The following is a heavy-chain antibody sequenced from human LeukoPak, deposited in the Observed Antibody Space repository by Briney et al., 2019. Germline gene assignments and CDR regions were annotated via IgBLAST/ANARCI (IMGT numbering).Heavy chain of an antibody. J-gene: IGHJ4*02. D-gene: IGHD6-13*01. CDR2: IYYSGST. Sequence: PSETLSLTCTVSGGSISSYYWSWIRQPPGKGLEWIGYIYYSGSTNYNPSLKSRVTISVDTSKNQFSLKLSSVTAADTAVYYCARDKGSSWDYFDYWGQGNLVTVSS. CDR1: GGSISSYY. V-gene: IGHV4-59*01. CDR3: ARDKGSSWDYFDY.